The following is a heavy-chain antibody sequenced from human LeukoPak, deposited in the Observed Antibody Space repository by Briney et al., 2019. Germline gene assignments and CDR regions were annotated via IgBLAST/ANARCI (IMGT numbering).Heavy chain of an antibody. CDR1: GGSISSSSYY. CDR2: IYYSGST. D-gene: IGHD1-1*01. CDR3: ARADNWNDGAFDI. V-gene: IGHV4-39*07. J-gene: IGHJ3*02. Sequence: SETLSLTCTVSGGSISSSSYYWGWIRQPPGKGLEWIGSIYYSGSTYYNPSLKSRVTISVDTSKNQFSLKLSSVTAADTAVYYCARADNWNDGAFDIWGQGTMVTVSS.